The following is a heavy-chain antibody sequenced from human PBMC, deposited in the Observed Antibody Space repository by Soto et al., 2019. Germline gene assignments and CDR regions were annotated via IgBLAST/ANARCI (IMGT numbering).Heavy chain of an antibody. Sequence: KVSCKASGYSFTSYWIGWVRQMPGKGLEWMGIIYPGDADTRYSPSFQGQVTISADKSIITAYLQWSRLNASYTAMYYCARRRRAGIAAAASYFAYGGQGTLVTVSS. CDR3: ARRRRAGIAAAASYFAY. V-gene: IGHV5-51*01. CDR2: IYPGDADT. J-gene: IGHJ4*02. CDR1: GYSFTSYW. D-gene: IGHD6-13*01.